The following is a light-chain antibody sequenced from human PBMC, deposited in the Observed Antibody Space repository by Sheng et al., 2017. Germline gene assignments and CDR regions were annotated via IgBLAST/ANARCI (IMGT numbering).Light chain of an antibody. CDR3: QQSYSNSPLT. Sequence: DIQMTQSPSSLSASVGDRVTITCQASQDIDTYLNWYQQKPGKAPKPLIYDASNLETGVPSRFSGSGSGTDFTLTISSLQPEDFATYYCQQSYSNSPLTFGGGTKVEIK. J-gene: IGKJ4*01. CDR1: QDIDTY. V-gene: IGKV1-39*01. CDR2: DAS.